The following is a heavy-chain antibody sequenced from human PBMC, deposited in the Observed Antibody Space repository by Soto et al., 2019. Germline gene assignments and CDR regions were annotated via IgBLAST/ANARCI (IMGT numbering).Heavy chain of an antibody. V-gene: IGHV5-10-1*01. CDR3: ASSQRDVDWLLSAHDAFEI. D-gene: IGHD3-9*01. CDR1: GYSFTSYW. CDR2: IDPSDSYT. Sequence: PGESLKISCKGSGYSFTSYWISWVRQMPGKGLEWMGRIDPSDSYTNYSPSFQGHVTISADKSISTAYLQWSSLKASDTAMYYCASSQRDVDWLLSAHDAFEIWGQGTMVTVSS. J-gene: IGHJ3*02.